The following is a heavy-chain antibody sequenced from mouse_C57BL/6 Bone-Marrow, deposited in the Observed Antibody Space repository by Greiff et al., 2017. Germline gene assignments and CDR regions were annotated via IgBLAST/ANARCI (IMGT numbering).Heavy chain of an antibody. CDR2: ISNLAYSI. Sequence: EVNVVESGGGLVQPGGSLKLSCAASGFTFSDYGMAWVRQAPRKGPEWVAFISNLAYSINYADNVTGRVTISRENAKNTLYLEMSSLRSEATVMYYCARRRYYGIYWCFDVWGTGTTVTVSS. CDR3: ARRRYYGIYWCFDV. J-gene: IGHJ1*03. CDR1: GFTFSDYG. V-gene: IGHV5-15*01. D-gene: IGHD1-1*01.